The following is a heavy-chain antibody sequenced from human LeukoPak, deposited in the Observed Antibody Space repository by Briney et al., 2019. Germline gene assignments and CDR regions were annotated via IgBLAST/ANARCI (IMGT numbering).Heavy chain of an antibody. V-gene: IGHV3-21*01. D-gene: IGHD2-2*01. CDR2: ISSSSSYI. CDR1: GFTFDDYA. Sequence: GRSLRLSCAASGFTFDDYAMHWVRQAPGKGLEWVSSISSSSSYIYYADSVKGRFTISRDNAKNSLYLQVNSLRAEDTAVYYCAREGYCSSTSCYRSYYYGMDVWGQGTTVTVSS. J-gene: IGHJ6*02. CDR3: AREGYCSSTSCYRSYYYGMDV.